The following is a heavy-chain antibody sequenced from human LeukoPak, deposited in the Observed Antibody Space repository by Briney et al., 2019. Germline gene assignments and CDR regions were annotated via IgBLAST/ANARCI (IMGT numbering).Heavy chain of an antibody. CDR2: INEDGSEI. CDR3: ARGHYDDY. J-gene: IGHJ4*02. V-gene: IGHV3-7*01. CDR1: GFTFSGVW. Sequence: PGGSLRLPCVASGFTFSGVWWNWVRQAPGEGLEWVANINEDGSEINYVDSVKGRFIISRDNARNSLYLQMRGLRAEDTAVYYCARGHYDDYRGQGTLVTVSS.